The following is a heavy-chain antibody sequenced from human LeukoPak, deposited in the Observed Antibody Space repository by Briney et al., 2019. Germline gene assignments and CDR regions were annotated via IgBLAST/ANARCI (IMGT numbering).Heavy chain of an antibody. CDR3: AKRGVVIRVILVGFHKEANYFDS. CDR1: GFTLSNYG. Sequence: GGSLRLSCAVSGFTLSNYGMSWVRQAPGKGLEWVAGISESGGRTNYADSVKGRFTISRDNPKNTLYLQMNSLRAEDTAVYFCAKRGVVIRVILVGFHKEANYFDSWGQGALVTVSS. V-gene: IGHV3-23*01. J-gene: IGHJ4*02. D-gene: IGHD3-22*01. CDR2: ISESGGRT.